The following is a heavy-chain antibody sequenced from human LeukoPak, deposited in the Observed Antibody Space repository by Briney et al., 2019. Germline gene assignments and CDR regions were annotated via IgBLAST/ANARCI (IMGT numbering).Heavy chain of an antibody. D-gene: IGHD2-2*01. CDR2: IYTSGST. CDR3: AASLNVVVPGLEYFQH. Sequence: SETLSLTCTVSGGSISSYYWGWIRQPAGKGLEWIGRIYTSGSTNYNPSLKSRVTMSVDTSKNQFSLKLSSVTAADTAVYYCAASLNVVVPGLEYFQHWGQGTLVIVSS. J-gene: IGHJ1*01. CDR1: GGSISSYY. V-gene: IGHV4-4*07.